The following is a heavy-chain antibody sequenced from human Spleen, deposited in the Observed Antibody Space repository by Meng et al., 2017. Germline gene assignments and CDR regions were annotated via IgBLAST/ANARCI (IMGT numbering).Heavy chain of an antibody. J-gene: IGHJ1*01. D-gene: IGHD4-17*01. CDR1: GFTFSSYA. CDR3: ARDRTPTLRAEYFQH. CDR2: ISYDGSNK. Sequence: GESLKISCAASGFTFSSYAMHWARQAPGKGLEWVAVISYDGSNKYYADSVKGRFTISRDNSKNTLYLQMNSLRAEDTAVYYCARDRTPTLRAEYFQHWGQGTLVTVSS. V-gene: IGHV3-30*04.